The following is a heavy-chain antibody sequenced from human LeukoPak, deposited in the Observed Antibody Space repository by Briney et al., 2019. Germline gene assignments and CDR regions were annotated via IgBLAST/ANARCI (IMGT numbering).Heavy chain of an antibody. CDR3: ARDPRGYSYGYVDY. D-gene: IGHD5-18*01. CDR2: IYYSGST. Sequence: PSETLSLTCTVSGGSISSSSYYWGWLRQPPGKGLEWIGSIYYSGSTYYNPSLKSRVTISVDTSKNQFSLKLSSVTAADTAVYYCARDPRGYSYGYVDYWGQGTLVTVSS. CDR1: GGSISSSSYY. V-gene: IGHV4-39*02. J-gene: IGHJ4*02.